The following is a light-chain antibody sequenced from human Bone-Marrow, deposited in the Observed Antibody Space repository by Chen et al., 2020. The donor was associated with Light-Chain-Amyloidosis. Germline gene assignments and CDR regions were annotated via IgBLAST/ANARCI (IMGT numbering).Light chain of an antibody. J-gene: IGLJ2*01. Sequence: SYELTQPPSVSVSPGQTARITCSGDDLPTKYAYWYQQKPGQAPVLVIHIDTERPSGISERFSGSSSGTTATLTIIGVQAEDEADYHCQSADSSGTYEVIFGGGTKLTVL. CDR2: IDT. CDR3: QSADSSGTYEVI. CDR1: DLPTKY. V-gene: IGLV3-25*03.